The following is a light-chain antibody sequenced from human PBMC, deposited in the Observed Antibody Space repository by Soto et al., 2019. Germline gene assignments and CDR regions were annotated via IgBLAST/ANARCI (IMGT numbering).Light chain of an antibody. V-gene: IGLV2-23*02. CDR3: CSYAGSSTYAV. J-gene: IGLJ2*01. CDR1: STDVGSYNL. CDR2: EVS. Sequence: QSVLTQPASVSGSTGQSITISCTGTSTDVGSYNLVSWYQQQPGKAPKLMIYEVSKRPSGVSNRFSGSKSGNTASLTISGLQAEDEADYYCCSYAGSSTYAVFGGGTKVTVL.